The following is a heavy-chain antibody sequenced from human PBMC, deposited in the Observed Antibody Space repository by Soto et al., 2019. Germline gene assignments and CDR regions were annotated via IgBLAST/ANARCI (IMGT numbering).Heavy chain of an antibody. CDR2: ISAYNGNT. J-gene: IGHJ4*02. D-gene: IGHD2-2*01. V-gene: IGHV1-18*01. CDR1: GYTFTSYG. Sequence: ASVKVSCKASGYTFTSYGISWVRQAPGQGLEWMGWISAYNGNTNYAQKLQGRVTLTTDTSTSTAYMELRSLRSDDTAVYYCAREWVVPAAMPPLLDYWGQGTLVTVSS. CDR3: AREWVVPAAMPPLLDY.